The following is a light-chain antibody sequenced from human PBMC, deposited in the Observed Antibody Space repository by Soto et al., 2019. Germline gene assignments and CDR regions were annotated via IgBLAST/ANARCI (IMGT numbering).Light chain of an antibody. CDR1: QSVSSN. J-gene: IGKJ1*01. CDR2: GAS. V-gene: IGKV3-15*01. Sequence: EIVMTQSPATLSVSPGERATLSCRASQSVSSNLAWYQQKPGQAPRLLIYGASXXATGIPARFSGRGSGTEFTHPISSLQSEDFAVYYCQQYNNWPPWTFGKGTKVDIK. CDR3: QQYNNWPPWT.